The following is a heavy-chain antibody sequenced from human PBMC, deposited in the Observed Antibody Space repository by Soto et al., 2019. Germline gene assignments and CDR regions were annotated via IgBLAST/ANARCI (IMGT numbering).Heavy chain of an antibody. CDR2: IWYDGSNK. J-gene: IGHJ4*01. CDR1: GFTFSSYG. D-gene: IGHD3-22*01. CDR3: ARAFWDYYDNSGYYYRYFDY. V-gene: IGHV3-33*01. Sequence: PGGSLRLSCAASGFTFSSYGMHWVRQAPGKGLEWVAVIWYDGSNKYYADSVKGRFTISRDNSKNTLYLQMNSLRAEDTAVYYCARAFWDYYDNSGYYYRYFDYLGHGTLLTVSS.